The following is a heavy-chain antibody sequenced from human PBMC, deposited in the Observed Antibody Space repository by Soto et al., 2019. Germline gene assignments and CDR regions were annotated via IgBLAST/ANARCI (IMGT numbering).Heavy chain of an antibody. D-gene: IGHD6-6*01. CDR3: ARDLNREQLGHVFD. J-gene: IGHJ4*02. CDR2: IIPIFGTA. Sequence: QVQLVQSGAEVKKPGSSVKVSCTASGGTFSSYAISWVRQAPGQGLEWMGGIIPIFGTANYAQKFQGRVTITADESTSTAYMELSSLRSEDTAVYYCARDLNREQLGHVFDWGQGTLVTVSS. V-gene: IGHV1-69*01. CDR1: GGTFSSYA.